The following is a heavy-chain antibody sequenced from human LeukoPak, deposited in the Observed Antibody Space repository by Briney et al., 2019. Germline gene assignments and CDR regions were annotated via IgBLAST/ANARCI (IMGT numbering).Heavy chain of an antibody. Sequence: GASVKVSCKASGYTFTGYYMHWVRQAPGQGLEWMGWINPNSGGTNYAQKFQGWVTVTRDTSISTAYMELSRLRSDDTAVYYCASSPGGWYFPFDYWGQGTLVTVSS. D-gene: IGHD6-19*01. J-gene: IGHJ4*02. CDR3: ASSPGGWYFPFDY. CDR1: GYTFTGYY. V-gene: IGHV1-2*04. CDR2: INPNSGGT.